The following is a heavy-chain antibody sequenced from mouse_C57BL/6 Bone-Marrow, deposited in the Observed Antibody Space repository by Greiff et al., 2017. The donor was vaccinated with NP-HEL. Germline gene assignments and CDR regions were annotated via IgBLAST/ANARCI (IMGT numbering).Heavy chain of an antibody. V-gene: IGHV5-12*01. Sequence: EVQLVESGGGLVQPGGSLKLSCAASGFTFSDYYMYWVRQTPEKRLEWVAYISNGGGSTYYPDTVKGRFTISRDNAKNTLYLQMSRLKSEDTAMYYCARHVGWYFDVWGTGTTVTVSS. CDR3: ARHVGWYFDV. J-gene: IGHJ1*03. CDR1: GFTFSDYY. CDR2: ISNGGGST.